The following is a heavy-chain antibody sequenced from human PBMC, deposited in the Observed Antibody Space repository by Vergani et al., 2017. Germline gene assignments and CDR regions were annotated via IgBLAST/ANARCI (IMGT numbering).Heavy chain of an antibody. V-gene: IGHV3-23*01. D-gene: IGHD6-19*01. CDR2: ISGSGGST. J-gene: IGHJ4*02. CDR1: GFTFSSYA. CDR3: AKGQILYSSGWYVDY. Sequence: EVQLLESGGGLVQPGRSLRLSCAASGFTFSSYAMSWVRQAPGKGLEWVSAISGSGGSTYYADSVKGRFTISRDNSKNTLYLQMNSLRAEDTAVYYCAKGQILYSSGWYVDYWGQGTLVTVSS.